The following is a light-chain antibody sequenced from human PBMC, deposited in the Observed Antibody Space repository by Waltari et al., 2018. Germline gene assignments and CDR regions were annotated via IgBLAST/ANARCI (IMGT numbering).Light chain of an antibody. V-gene: IGKV3-15*01. CDR1: HSISNN. Sequence: EIVLTQSPATLSVSPGERATLSCRASHSISNNLAWYQQKPGQAPRLLIYGASARATGSPARFSRSGSGTEFTLTISSLQSEDFAIYYCQQYNNWPPVFTFGPGTKVDF. CDR3: QQYNNWPPVFT. J-gene: IGKJ3*01. CDR2: GAS.